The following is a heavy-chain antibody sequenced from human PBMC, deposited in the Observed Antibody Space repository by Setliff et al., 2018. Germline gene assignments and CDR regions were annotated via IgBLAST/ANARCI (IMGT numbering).Heavy chain of an antibody. D-gene: IGHD2-21*01. CDR3: ARQPRGDWQFYFDH. J-gene: IGHJ4*02. V-gene: IGHV4-39*07. CDR1: GGSISSSNYY. Sequence: PSETLSLTCTVSGGSISSSNYYWGWIRQPPGKGLEWIGNIYYGGRAYYNPSLKSRVTISVDTSKNHFSLKLSSVTAADTAVYYCARQPRGDWQFYFDHWGQGTLVTVSS. CDR2: IYYGGRA.